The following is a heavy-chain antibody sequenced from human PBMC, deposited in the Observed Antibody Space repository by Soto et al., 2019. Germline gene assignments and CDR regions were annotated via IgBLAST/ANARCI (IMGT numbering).Heavy chain of an antibody. CDR2: IYYSGST. CDR3: ARHEFSSGWYNPPPPAFDY. Sequence: PSETLSLTCTVSGGSISSSSYYWGWIRQPPGKGLEWIGSIYYSGSTYYNPSLKSRVTISVDTSKNQFSLKLSSVTAADTAVYICARHEFSSGWYNPPPPAFDYWGQGTLVTVSS. J-gene: IGHJ4*02. V-gene: IGHV4-39*01. CDR1: GGSISSSSYY. D-gene: IGHD6-19*01.